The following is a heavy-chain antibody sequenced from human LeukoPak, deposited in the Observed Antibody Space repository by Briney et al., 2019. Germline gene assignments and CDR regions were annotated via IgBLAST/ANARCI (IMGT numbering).Heavy chain of an antibody. Sequence: GGSLTLSCAASGFTFSSSWMKWVRQAPGKGLESVAVIKEDGSEKYYVDSVKGRFAISRDNAKNSLYLQMNNVRAEDTAVYFCAANTQSGYWGQEPWSPSPQ. J-gene: IGHJ4*01. D-gene: IGHD3-16*01. CDR2: IKEDGSEK. CDR3: AANTQSGY. V-gene: IGHV3-7*05. CDR1: GFTFSSSW.